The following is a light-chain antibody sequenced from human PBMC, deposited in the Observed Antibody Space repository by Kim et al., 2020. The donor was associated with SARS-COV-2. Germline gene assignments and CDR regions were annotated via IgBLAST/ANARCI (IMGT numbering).Light chain of an antibody. J-gene: IGKJ4*01. CDR2: DAS. CDR3: QHRSNWPALT. Sequence: YPEDRAPLSFTASQSVSSYVAWYQQKPGQAPRRLFYDASNRATGIPAMFNGSGSGTDFTLTISCLEPDDFAVYYCQHRSNWPALTFGGGTKVDIK. V-gene: IGKV3-11*01. CDR1: QSVSSY.